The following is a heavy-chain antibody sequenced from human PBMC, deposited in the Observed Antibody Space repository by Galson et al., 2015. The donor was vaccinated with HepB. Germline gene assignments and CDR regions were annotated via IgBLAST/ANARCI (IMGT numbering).Heavy chain of an antibody. J-gene: IGHJ4*02. V-gene: IGHV3-30*04. CDR1: GFTFSSYA. Sequence: SLRLSCAASGFTFSSYAMHWVRQAPGKGLEWVTVVSFDGRNKYYADSVKGRFTISRDSSKNTLYLQMNSLRAEETAVYYCARQDCSGGRCYLDYWGQGTLVTVSS. D-gene: IGHD2-15*01. CDR3: ARQDCSGGRCYLDY. CDR2: VSFDGRNK.